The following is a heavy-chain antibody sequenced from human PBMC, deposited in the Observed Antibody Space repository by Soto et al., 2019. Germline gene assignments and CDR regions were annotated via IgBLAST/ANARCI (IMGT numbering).Heavy chain of an antibody. V-gene: IGHV3-23*01. Sequence: EVQLLEFGGGLVQPGGSLRLSCAASGFTFSSYVMTWVRQAPGKGLEWVSAISGSGGSTYYADSVRGQFTNSRDNSKNTLYLQMNSLRAEDTAIYYCAKDQGRYGLSLEYWGQGTLVTVSS. J-gene: IGHJ4*02. CDR2: ISGSGGST. CDR3: AKDQGRYGLSLEY. D-gene: IGHD1-26*01. CDR1: GFTFSSYV.